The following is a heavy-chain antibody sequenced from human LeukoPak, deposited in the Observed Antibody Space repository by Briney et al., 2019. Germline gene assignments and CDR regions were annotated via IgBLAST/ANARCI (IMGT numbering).Heavy chain of an antibody. Sequence: SETLSLTCTVSGGAISSGDYHWSWIRQPPGKGLEWIGYSYYSGNTYYNPSLKSRVTISMDTSKNQFSLKLNSMTAADTAVYYCATAPYEYIWGTYRTNWFDPWGQGTLVTVSS. V-gene: IGHV4-30-4*01. CDR2: SYYSGNT. CDR1: GGAISSGDYH. J-gene: IGHJ5*02. CDR3: ATAPYEYIWGTYRTNWFDP. D-gene: IGHD3-16*02.